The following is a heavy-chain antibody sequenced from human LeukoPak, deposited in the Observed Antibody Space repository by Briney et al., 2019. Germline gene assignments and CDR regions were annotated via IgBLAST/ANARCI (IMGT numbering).Heavy chain of an antibody. CDR2: IYPGDSET. J-gene: IGHJ3*02. CDR3: ARPSETGYYRGAFDI. CDR1: GYSFTSYW. D-gene: IGHD3-9*01. V-gene: IGHV5-51*01. Sequence: GESLKISCKGSGYSFTSYWIGWVRQMPGKGLEWMGIIYPGDSETRYSPSFQGQVTISADKSISTAYLQWSSLKASDTAMYYCARPSETGYYRGAFDIWGQGTMVTVSS.